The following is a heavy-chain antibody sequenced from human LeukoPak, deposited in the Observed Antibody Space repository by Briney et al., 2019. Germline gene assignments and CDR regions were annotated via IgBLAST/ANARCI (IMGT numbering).Heavy chain of an antibody. J-gene: IGHJ4*02. CDR1: GYTFTSYG. D-gene: IGHD5-18*01. V-gene: IGHV1-18*01. CDR2: ISTYNGNT. Sequence: ASVKVSCKASGYTFTSYGISWVRQAPGQGLEWMGWISTYNGNTNYAQKFQGRVTMTTGTSTSTVYMELRSLRSEDTAVYYCARNALLGIQLWLRQREAGNYFDYWGQGTLVTVSS. CDR3: ARNALLGIQLWLRQREAGNYFDY.